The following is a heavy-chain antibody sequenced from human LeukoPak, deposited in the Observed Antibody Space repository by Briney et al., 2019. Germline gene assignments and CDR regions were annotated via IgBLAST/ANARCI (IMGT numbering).Heavy chain of an antibody. V-gene: IGHV5-51*01. CDR1: GCSFTSYW. J-gene: IGHJ4*02. CDR3: ARTMVRGVITSSFDF. D-gene: IGHD3-10*01. Sequence: GAALQISFKGSGCSFTSYWIGWGRQLPGKGLEWMGIIYPSDSDTRYSTSFQGQVTISADKSISTAYLQWSSLKASDTAMYYCARTMVRGVITSSFDFWGQGTLVTVSS. CDR2: IYPSDSDT.